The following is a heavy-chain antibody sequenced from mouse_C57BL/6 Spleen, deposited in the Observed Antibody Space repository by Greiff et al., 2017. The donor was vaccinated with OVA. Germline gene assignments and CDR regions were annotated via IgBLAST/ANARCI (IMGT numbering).Heavy chain of an antibody. Sequence: VQLQESGPELVKPGASVKISCKASGYAFSSSWMNWVKQRPGKGLEWIGRIYPGDGDTNYNGKFKGKATLTADKSSSTAYMQLSSLTSEDSAVYFCARIYYDYEGVAYWGQGTLVTVSA. CDR1: GYAFSSSW. V-gene: IGHV1-82*01. CDR2: IYPGDGDT. J-gene: IGHJ3*01. D-gene: IGHD2-4*01. CDR3: ARIYYDYEGVAY.